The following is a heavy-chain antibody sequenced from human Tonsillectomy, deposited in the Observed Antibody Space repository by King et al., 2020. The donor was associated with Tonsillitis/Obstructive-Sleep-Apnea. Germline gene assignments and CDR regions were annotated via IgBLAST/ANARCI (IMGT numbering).Heavy chain of an antibody. CDR2: IIPIFGTA. J-gene: IGHJ6*03. D-gene: IGHD1-26*01. CDR3: ARGKGQPGVGATNQSYYYYYMDV. Sequence: QLVQSGAEVKKPGSSVKVSCKASGGTFSSYAISWVRQAPGQGLEWMGGIIPIFGTANYAQKFQGRVTITADESTSTAYMELSSLRSEDTAGYYCARGKGQPGVGATNQSYYYYYMDVWGKGTTVTVSS. CDR1: GGTFSSYA. V-gene: IGHV1-69*01.